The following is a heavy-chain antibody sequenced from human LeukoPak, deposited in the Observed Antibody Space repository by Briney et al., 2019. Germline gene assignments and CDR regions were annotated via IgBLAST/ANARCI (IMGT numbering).Heavy chain of an antibody. CDR3: VKDRPNYYESNGDYYKRDGDF. Sequence: QPGGSLRLSCAASGSTFHNFAMSWVRQAPGKGLEWVSSISSSGEFTFYADSVKGRFTIFRDNSRYTLYLQMNSLRAEDAAMYYCVKDRPNYYESNGDYYKRDGDFWGQGTLVTVSA. J-gene: IGHJ4*02. CDR2: ISSSGEFT. CDR1: GSTFHNFA. D-gene: IGHD3-22*01. V-gene: IGHV3-23*01.